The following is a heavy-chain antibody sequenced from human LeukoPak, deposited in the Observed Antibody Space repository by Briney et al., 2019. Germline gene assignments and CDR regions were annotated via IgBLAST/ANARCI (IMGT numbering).Heavy chain of an antibody. CDR3: ARGRSSMVRGYYYFYMDV. Sequence: SETLSLTCTVSGVSISSNYWSWLRPPPGKGLEWIGNIYNSGSTNYNPSLNSRVTISVDTSKNQFSLKLSSVTAADTAVYYWARGRSSMVRGYYYFYMDVWGKGTTVTISS. J-gene: IGHJ6*03. D-gene: IGHD3-10*01. CDR2: IYNSGST. CDR1: GVSISSNY. V-gene: IGHV4-59*01.